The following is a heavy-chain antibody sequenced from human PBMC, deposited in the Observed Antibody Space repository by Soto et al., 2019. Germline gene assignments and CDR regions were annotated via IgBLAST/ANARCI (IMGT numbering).Heavy chain of an antibody. CDR2: IYYSGST. CDR3: ASRSSGWYYGMDV. J-gene: IGHJ6*02. D-gene: IGHD6-19*01. Sequence: TSETLSLTCTVSGGSISSYYWTWIRQPPGKGLEWIGYIYYSGSTNYNPSLKSRVTISVDTSKNQFSLKLSSVTAADTAVYYCASRSSGWYYGMDVWGQGTTVTVSS. V-gene: IGHV4-59*08. CDR1: GGSISSYY.